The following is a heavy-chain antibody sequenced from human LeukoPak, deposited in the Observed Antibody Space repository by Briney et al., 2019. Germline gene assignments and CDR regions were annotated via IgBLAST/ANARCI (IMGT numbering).Heavy chain of an antibody. J-gene: IGHJ4*02. CDR1: GFTFSSHW. D-gene: IGHD2-21*01. V-gene: IGHV3-7*03. CDR3: AKFLPTHIVVANYYFDY. Sequence: GGSLRLSCAASGFTFSSHWMSWVRQAPGKGLEWVANIKQDGSEKYYVDSVKGRFTISRDNAKNSLYLQMNSLRAEDTAVYYSAKFLPTHIVVANYYFDYWGQGTLVTVSS. CDR2: IKQDGSEK.